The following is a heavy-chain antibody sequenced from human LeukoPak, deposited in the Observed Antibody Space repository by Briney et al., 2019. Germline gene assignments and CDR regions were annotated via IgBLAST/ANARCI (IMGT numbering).Heavy chain of an antibody. V-gene: IGHV3-30*02. J-gene: IGHJ5*01. CDR1: GFTFSSYG. D-gene: IGHD1-7*01. Sequence: GGSLRLSCAASGFTFSSYGMHWVRQAPGKGLEWLAFIRYDGSNKYYADSVKGRFTISRDNSKNTLYLQMNSLRVEDTAVYYCARGKNIWNYRSWFDSWGQGTLVTVSS. CDR2: IRYDGSNK. CDR3: ARGKNIWNYRSWFDS.